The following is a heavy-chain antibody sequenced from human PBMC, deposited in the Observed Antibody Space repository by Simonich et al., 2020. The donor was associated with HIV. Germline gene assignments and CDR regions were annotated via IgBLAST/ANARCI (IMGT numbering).Heavy chain of an antibody. CDR1: GSSFTSSW. D-gene: IGHD4-4*01. V-gene: IGHV5-51*01. CDR3: AGLGLSVTDQYFQH. J-gene: IGHJ1*01. Sequence: EVQLVQSGAEVKKPGESLKIYFKGSGSSFTSSWIGWVRQMSGKGLEWMGSIYPGDSDTRNISSFQGQVTLSADKSISTAYLQLSSLKASDTAMYYCAGLGLSVTDQYFQHWGQGTLVTVSS. CDR2: IYPGDSDT.